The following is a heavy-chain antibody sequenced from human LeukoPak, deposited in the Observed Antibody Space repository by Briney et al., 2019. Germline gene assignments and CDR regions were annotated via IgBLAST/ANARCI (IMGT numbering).Heavy chain of an antibody. J-gene: IGHJ4*02. Sequence: SETLSLTCTVSGGSVSSGSYYWSWIRQPPGKGLEWIGYIYYSGSTNYNPSLKSRVTISVDQSKNQFSLKLSSVTAADTAVYYCARAENGGNEPLDYWGQGTLVTVSS. CDR2: IYYSGST. D-gene: IGHD4-23*01. CDR1: GGSVSSGSYY. V-gene: IGHV4-61*01. CDR3: ARAENGGNEPLDY.